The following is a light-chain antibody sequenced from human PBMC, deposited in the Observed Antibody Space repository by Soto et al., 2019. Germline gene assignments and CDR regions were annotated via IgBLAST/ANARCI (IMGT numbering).Light chain of an antibody. J-gene: IGLJ1*01. CDR3: CSYAGSSSYV. CDR1: SSDVGSYNL. CDR2: EGS. V-gene: IGLV2-23*01. Sequence: QSALTQPASVSGSPGQSITISCTGTSSDVGSYNLVSWYQQHPGKAPKLMIYEGSKRPSGVSNRFSGSKSGNTASLTFSWLQAEDEADYYCCSYAGSSSYVFGTGTKATVL.